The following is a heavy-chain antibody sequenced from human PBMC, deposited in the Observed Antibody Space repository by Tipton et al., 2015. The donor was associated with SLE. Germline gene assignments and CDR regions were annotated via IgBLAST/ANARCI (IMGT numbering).Heavy chain of an antibody. Sequence: AGLVKPSETLSLTCAVYGGSFSGYYWSWIRQPPGKGLEWIGEINHSGSTNYSPSLKSRVTISVDTSKNQFSLKLSSVTAADTAVYYCASRTLWGGLDYWGQGTLVTVSS. J-gene: IGHJ4*02. CDR2: INHSGST. CDR1: GGSFSGYY. D-gene: IGHD3-3*01. V-gene: IGHV4-34*01. CDR3: ASRTLWGGLDY.